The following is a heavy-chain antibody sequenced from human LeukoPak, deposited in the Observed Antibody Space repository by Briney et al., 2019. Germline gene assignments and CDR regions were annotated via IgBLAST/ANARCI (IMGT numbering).Heavy chain of an antibody. CDR1: GFTFSGSA. V-gene: IGHV3-73*01. D-gene: IGHD5-18*01. CDR2: IRSKANSYAT. J-gene: IGHJ6*03. CDR3: TRPERDTAMARGYYYYHMDV. Sequence: PGGSLRLSCAASGFTFSGSAMHWVRQASGKGLEWVGRIRSKANSYATAYAASVKGRITISRDDSKNTAYLQMNSLKTEDTAVYYCTRPERDTAMARGYYYYHMDVWGKGTTVTVSS.